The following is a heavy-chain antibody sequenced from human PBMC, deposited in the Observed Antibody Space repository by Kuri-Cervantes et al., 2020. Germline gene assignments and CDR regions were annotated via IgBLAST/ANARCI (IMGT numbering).Heavy chain of an antibody. V-gene: IGHV4-61*01. CDR1: RTSVSSGFHH. J-gene: IGHJ5*02. Sequence: SETLSLTCTVSRTSVSSGFHHWSWIRQPPGKGLERIGYISYSGCTNYNPSLKSRVTISVDTSKNQFSLKLSSVTAADTAVYYCARGPVVYEFDPWGQGTLVTVSS. D-gene: IGHD2-8*01. CDR3: ARGPVVYEFDP. CDR2: ISYSGCT.